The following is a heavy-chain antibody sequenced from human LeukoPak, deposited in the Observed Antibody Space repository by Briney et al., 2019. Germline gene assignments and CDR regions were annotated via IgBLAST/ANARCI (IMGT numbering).Heavy chain of an antibody. J-gene: IGHJ1*01. CDR2: IYYSGST. D-gene: IGHD6-19*01. CDR1: GGSISSSSYY. CDR3: ATNGDLAVAGTGPAEYFQH. V-gene: IGHV4-39*01. Sequence: PSETLSLTCTVSGGSISSSSYYWGWIRQPPGKGLEWIGSIYYSGSTYYNPSLKSRVTISVDTSKNQFSLKLSSVTAADTAVYYCATNGDLAVAGTGPAEYFQHWGQGTLVTVSS.